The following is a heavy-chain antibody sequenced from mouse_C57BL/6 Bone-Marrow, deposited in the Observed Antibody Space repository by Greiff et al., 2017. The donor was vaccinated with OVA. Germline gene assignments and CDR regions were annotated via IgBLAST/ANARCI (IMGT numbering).Heavy chain of an antibody. Sequence: DVKLQESGGGLVQPKGSLKLSCAASGFSFNTYAMNWVRQAPGKGLEWVARIRSKSNNYATYYADSVKDRFTISRDDSESMLYLQMNNLKTEDTAMYYCVRQGLRRGFAYWGQGTLVTVSA. CDR1: GFSFNTYA. V-gene: IGHV10-1*01. CDR3: VRQGLRRGFAY. J-gene: IGHJ3*01. D-gene: IGHD2-4*01. CDR2: IRSKSNNYAT.